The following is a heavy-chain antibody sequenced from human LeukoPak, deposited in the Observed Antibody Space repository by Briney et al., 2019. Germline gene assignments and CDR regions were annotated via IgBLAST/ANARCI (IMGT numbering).Heavy chain of an antibody. V-gene: IGHV3-49*04. CDR2: IRSKAYGGTT. CDR1: GFTFGDYA. CDR3: TRDGYYDIFDY. D-gene: IGHD3-9*01. J-gene: IGHJ4*02. Sequence: GGSLRLSCTASGFTFGDYAMSWVRQAPGKGLEWVGFIRSKAYGGTTEYAASVKGRFTISRDDSKSIAYLQMNSLKTEDTAVYYCTRDGYYDIFDYWGQGTLVTVSS.